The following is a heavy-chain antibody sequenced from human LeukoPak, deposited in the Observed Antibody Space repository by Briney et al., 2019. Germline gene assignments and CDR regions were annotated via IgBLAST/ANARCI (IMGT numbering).Heavy chain of an antibody. D-gene: IGHD5-18*01. CDR3: ARVRQGTRTQLWSNFDY. J-gene: IGHJ4*02. CDR1: GYTFTGYY. Sequence: ASVKVSCKASGYTFTGYYMHWVRQAPGQGLEWMGWINPNSGGTNYAQKFQGRVTMTRDTSISTAYMELSRLRSDDTAVYYCARVRQGTRTQLWSNFDYWGQGTLVTVSS. V-gene: IGHV1-2*02. CDR2: INPNSGGT.